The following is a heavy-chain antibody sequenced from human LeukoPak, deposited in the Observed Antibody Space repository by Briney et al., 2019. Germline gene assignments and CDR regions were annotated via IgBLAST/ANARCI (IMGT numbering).Heavy chain of an antibody. D-gene: IGHD4-11*01. CDR3: ARVPLQYYMDV. CDR1: GFTFSSYS. J-gene: IGHJ6*03. Sequence: GSLRLSCAASGFTFSSYSMNWVRQPPGKWLEWIGEINHSGSTNYNPSLKSRVTISVDTSKNQFSLKLSSVTAADTAVYYCARVPLQYYMDVWGKGTTVTVSS. CDR2: INHSGST. V-gene: IGHV4-34*01.